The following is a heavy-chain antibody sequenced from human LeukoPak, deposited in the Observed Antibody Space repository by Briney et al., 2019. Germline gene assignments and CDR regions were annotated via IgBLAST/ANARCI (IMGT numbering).Heavy chain of an antibody. CDR1: GFTFDDYA. J-gene: IGHJ4*02. CDR3: ARDTPLTTVTTFDY. V-gene: IGHV3-9*01. CDR2: ISWNSGSI. Sequence: GGSLRLSCAASGFTFDDYAMHWVRQAPGKGLEWVSGISWNSGSIGYADSVKGRFTISRDNAKNSLYLQMNSLRAEDTAVYYCARDTPLTTVTTFDYWGQGTLVTVSS. D-gene: IGHD4-17*01.